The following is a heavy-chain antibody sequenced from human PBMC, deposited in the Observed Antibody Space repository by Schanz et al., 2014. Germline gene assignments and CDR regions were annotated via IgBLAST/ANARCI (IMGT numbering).Heavy chain of an antibody. CDR3: AGGEYQLLYGN. CDR1: GFTFSRFG. Sequence: QVQLVESGGGVVRPGRSLRLSCATSGFTFSRFGMHWVRQAPGKGLEWVSAISGSGGSTYYADSVKGRFTISRDNAKNSLFLQMYSLRAEDTAVYYCAGGEYQLLYGNWGQGTLVTVSS. V-gene: IGHV3-NL1*01. J-gene: IGHJ4*02. D-gene: IGHD2-2*02. CDR2: ISGSGGST.